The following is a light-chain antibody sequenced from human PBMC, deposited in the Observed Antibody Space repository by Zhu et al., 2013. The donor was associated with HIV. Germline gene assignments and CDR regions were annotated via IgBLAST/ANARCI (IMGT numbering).Light chain of an antibody. V-gene: IGLV2-14*03. CDR1: SSDLGIYNY. CDR3: SSYTTTTTLL. CDR2: EVA. J-gene: IGLJ2*01. Sequence: QSALTQPASVSGSPGQSIAISCTGTSSDLGIYNYVSWYQQHPGKAPKLMIYEVAKRPSGVSNRFSGSKSGNTASLTISGLQADDEADYYCSSYTTTTTLLFGGGTKLTVL.